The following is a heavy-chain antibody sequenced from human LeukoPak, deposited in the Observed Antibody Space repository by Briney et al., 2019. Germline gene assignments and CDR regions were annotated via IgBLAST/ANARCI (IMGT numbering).Heavy chain of an antibody. Sequence: ASVKVSCKASGYTFTTYGITWVRHAPGQGHEWMGWVSANRGDTDYAQSLQGRVTMTTDTSTSTAYMELTTLRSDDTAVYYCARVWYDSGNHLYFYYGLDVWGQGTTVTVSS. V-gene: IGHV1-18*01. CDR2: VSANRGDT. D-gene: IGHD3-22*01. CDR3: ARVWYDSGNHLYFYYGLDV. CDR1: GYTFTTYG. J-gene: IGHJ6*02.